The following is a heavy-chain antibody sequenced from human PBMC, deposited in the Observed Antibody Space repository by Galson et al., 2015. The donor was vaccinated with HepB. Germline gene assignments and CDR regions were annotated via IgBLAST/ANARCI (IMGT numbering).Heavy chain of an antibody. D-gene: IGHD3-22*01. CDR3: ARQEGYYYETSVYVGEFDQ. J-gene: IGHJ4*02. V-gene: IGHV5-51*01. CDR1: GYSFTNNW. Sequence: QSGAEVKKPGESLKISCKGSGYSFTNNWIAWVRQMPGKGLEWMGIINPGDSDTRYSPSFQGQVTMSADKSISTAYLQWRSLKASDTAIYYCARQEGYYYETSVYVGEFDQWGQGTLVTVSS. CDR2: INPGDSDT.